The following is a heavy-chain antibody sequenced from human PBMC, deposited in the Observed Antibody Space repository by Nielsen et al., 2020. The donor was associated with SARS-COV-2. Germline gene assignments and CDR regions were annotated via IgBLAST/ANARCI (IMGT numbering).Heavy chain of an antibody. D-gene: IGHD3-10*01. J-gene: IGHJ6*02. CDR1: GFTFSSLW. CDR2: IKPDGSEK. CDR3: ARDWSSGSGSSYYYYGMDV. Sequence: GGSLRLSCAASGFTFSSLWMSWVRQVPGKGLEWVADIKPDGSEKFYVDSVKGRFTISRDNAKNSMSLQMNSLRVEDTAVYYCARDWSSGSGSSYYYYGMDVWGQGTTVTVS. V-gene: IGHV3-7*01.